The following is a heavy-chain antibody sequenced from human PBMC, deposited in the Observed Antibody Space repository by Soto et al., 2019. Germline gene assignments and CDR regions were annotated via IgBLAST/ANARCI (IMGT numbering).Heavy chain of an antibody. V-gene: IGHV3-30-3*01. CDR1: GFTFSNYA. CDR2: ISYDGSNK. Sequence: QVQLVESGGGVVQPGRSLRLSCAASGFTFSNYAMHWVRQAPGKGLEWVAVISYDGSNKYYADSVKGRFTISRDNSKNTLYLQMNSLRAEDTAVYYCARDRGYSGYDFWPFDPWGQGTLVTVSS. J-gene: IGHJ5*02. D-gene: IGHD5-12*01. CDR3: ARDRGYSGYDFWPFDP.